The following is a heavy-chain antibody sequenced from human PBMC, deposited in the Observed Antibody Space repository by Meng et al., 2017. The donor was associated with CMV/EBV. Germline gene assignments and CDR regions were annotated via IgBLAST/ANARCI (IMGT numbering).Heavy chain of an antibody. J-gene: IGHJ6*02. V-gene: IGHV3-15*01. Sequence: GGSLRLSCAASGFTFSNAWMSWVRQAPGKGLEWVGRIKSKTDGWTTDYAAPVKGRFTISRDDSKNTLYLQMNSLKTEDTAVYYCTTGGPVVPAAYYYYGMDVWGQGTTVTVSS. CDR2: IKSKTDGWTT. CDR1: GFTFSNAW. D-gene: IGHD2-2*01. CDR3: TTGGPVVPAAYYYYGMDV.